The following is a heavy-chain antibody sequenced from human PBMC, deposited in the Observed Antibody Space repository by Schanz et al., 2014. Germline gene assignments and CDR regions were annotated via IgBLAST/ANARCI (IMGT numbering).Heavy chain of an antibody. D-gene: IGHD2-2*01. CDR3: ARAARRTRVVPLYFDY. Sequence: QVQLQQWGAGLLKPSETLSLTCAVYGGSFSGYYWSWIRQPPGKGLEWIAEINHGGSTNYNPSLKSRVTISVDPSKNQFSLKLRSGTAADTAVYYCARAARRTRVVPLYFDYRGQGTLXTVSS. CDR2: INHGGST. J-gene: IGHJ4*02. V-gene: IGHV4-34*01. CDR1: GGSFSGYY.